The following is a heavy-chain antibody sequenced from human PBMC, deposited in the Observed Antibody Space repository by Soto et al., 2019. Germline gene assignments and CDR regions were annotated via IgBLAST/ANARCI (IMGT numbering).Heavy chain of an antibody. CDR2: INPSGGST. Sequence: QVQLVQSGAEVKKPGASVKVSCKASGYTFTSYYMHWVRQAPGQGLEWMGIINPSGGSTSYAQKFQGRVTMTRDTSTSTVYMELSSLRSEDMAVYYCARDRRTKAVAGLPAAYWGQGTLVTVSS. CDR3: ARDRRTKAVAGLPAAY. J-gene: IGHJ4*02. D-gene: IGHD6-19*01. V-gene: IGHV1-46*01. CDR1: GYTFTSYY.